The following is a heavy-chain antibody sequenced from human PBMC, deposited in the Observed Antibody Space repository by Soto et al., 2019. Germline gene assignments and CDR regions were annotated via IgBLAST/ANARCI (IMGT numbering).Heavy chain of an antibody. CDR2: INPNSGGT. CDR1: GYTFTGYD. V-gene: IGHV1-2*04. CDR3: ARENGSDFWSGYSYGMDV. J-gene: IGHJ6*02. D-gene: IGHD3-3*01. Sequence: ASVKVSCKDSGYTFTGYDMHWVRQAPRQGLEWMGWINPNSGGTNYAQKFQGWVTMTRDTSISTAYMELSRLRSDDTAVYYCARENGSDFWSGYSYGMDVWGQGTTVTVSS.